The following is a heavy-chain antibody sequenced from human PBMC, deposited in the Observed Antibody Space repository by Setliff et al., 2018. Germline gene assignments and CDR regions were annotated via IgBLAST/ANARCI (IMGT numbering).Heavy chain of an antibody. CDR3: ARDNTIVGATDY. CDR2: IFYSGSS. J-gene: IGHJ4*02. CDR1: GVSIRSYY. D-gene: IGHD1-26*01. V-gene: IGHV4-59*12. Sequence: SETLSLTCTVSGVSIRSYYWSWIRQPPGKGLEWIGYIFYSGSSNYNPSLQSRVSISVDTSKNQLSLKLTSVTAADTAVYYCARDNTIVGATDYWGQGALVTVSS.